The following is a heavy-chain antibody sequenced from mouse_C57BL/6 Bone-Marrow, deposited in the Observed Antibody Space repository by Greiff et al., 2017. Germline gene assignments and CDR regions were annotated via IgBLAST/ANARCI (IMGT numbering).Heavy chain of an antibody. D-gene: IGHD2-4*01. V-gene: IGHV1-77*01. J-gene: IGHJ3*01. CDR2: IGPGSGST. Sequence: VKLQESGAELVKPGASVKISCKASGYTFTDYYINWVKQRPGPGLEWIGKIGPGSGSTYYTEKFKGKATLTAEQSSSTAYMQLSSLTSEDSAVYFFCYYDYEGRGFAYWGQGTLVTVAA. CDR1: GYTFTDYY. CDR3: CYYDYEGRGFAY.